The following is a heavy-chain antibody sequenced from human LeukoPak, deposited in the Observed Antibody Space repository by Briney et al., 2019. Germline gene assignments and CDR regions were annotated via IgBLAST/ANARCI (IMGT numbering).Heavy chain of an antibody. D-gene: IGHD2-2*03. CDR3: AKDGSWIFHNWFDP. Sequence: EPGGSLRLSCAASGFTFSSYAMSWVRQAPGKGLEWVSAISGSGGSTYYADSVKGRFTISRDNSKNTLYLQMNSLRAEDTAVYYCAKDGSWIFHNWFDPWGQGTLVTVSS. CDR1: GFTFSSYA. J-gene: IGHJ5*02. V-gene: IGHV3-23*01. CDR2: ISGSGGST.